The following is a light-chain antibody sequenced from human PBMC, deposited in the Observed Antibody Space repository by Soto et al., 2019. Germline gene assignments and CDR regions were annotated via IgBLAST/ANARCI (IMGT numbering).Light chain of an antibody. J-gene: IGKJ1*01. CDR3: QQYGSSPKT. CDR1: QSVSSSY. CDR2: GAS. V-gene: IGKV3-20*01. Sequence: EIVLTQSPGTLSLSPGERATLSCMASQSVSSSYLAWYQQKPGQAPRLLIYGASSRATGIPDRFSGSGSGTDFTLTISRLEPEDFAVYYRQQYGSSPKTFGQGTKVDIK.